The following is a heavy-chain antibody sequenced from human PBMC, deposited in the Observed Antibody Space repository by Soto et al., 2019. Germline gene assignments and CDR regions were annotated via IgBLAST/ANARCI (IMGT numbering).Heavy chain of an antibody. CDR3: ARDYYGSAKGMDV. CDR2: INAGNGNT. Sequence: ASVTVSCKASVYTFTIYAIHCVRQAPGQRLEWMGWINAGNGNTKYSQKFQGRVTITRDTSASTAYMELSSLRSEDTAVYYCARDYYGSAKGMDVWGQGTTVTVSS. J-gene: IGHJ6*02. CDR1: VYTFTIYA. D-gene: IGHD3-10*01. V-gene: IGHV1-3*01.